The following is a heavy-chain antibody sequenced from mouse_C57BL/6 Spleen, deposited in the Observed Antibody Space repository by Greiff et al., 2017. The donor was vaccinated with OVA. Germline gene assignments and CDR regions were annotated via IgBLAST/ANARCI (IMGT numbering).Heavy chain of an antibody. V-gene: IGHV5-4*01. Sequence: EVKLVESGGGLVKPGGSLKLSCAASGFTFSSYAMSWVRQTPEKRLEWVATISDGGSYTYYPDNVKGRFTISRDKAKNNLYLQMSHLKSEDTAMYYCAREYDLAWFAYWGQGTLVTVSA. CDR2: ISDGGSYT. CDR1: GFTFSSYA. J-gene: IGHJ3*01. D-gene: IGHD2-3*01. CDR3: AREYDLAWFAY.